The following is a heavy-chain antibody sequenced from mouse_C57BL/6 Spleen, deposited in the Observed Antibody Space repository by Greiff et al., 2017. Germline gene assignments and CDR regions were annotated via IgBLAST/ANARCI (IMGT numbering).Heavy chain of an antibody. CDR2: ISYDGSN. V-gene: IGHV3-6*01. Sequence: VQLKESGPGLVKPSQSLSLTCSVTGYSITSGYYWNWIRQFPGNKLEWMGYISYDGSNNYNPSLKNRISITRDTSKNQFFLKLNSVPTEDTATYYCARGYDYDSGGFAYWGQGTLVTVAA. CDR3: ARGYDYDSGGFAY. D-gene: IGHD2-4*01. CDR1: GYSITSGYY. J-gene: IGHJ3*01.